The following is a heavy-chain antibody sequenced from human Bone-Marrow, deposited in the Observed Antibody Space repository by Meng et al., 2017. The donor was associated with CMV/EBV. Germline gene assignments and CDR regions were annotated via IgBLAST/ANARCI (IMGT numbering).Heavy chain of an antibody. D-gene: IGHD3-3*01. V-gene: IGHV4-59*01. CDR1: GGSISSYY. J-gene: IGHJ4*02. Sequence: SETLSLTCTVSGGSISSYYWSWIRQPPGKGLEWIGYIYYSGSTNYNPSLKSRVTISVETSKNQFSLKLSSVTAADTAVYYCARETRWNYVDYWGQGTLVTVSS. CDR2: IYYSGST. CDR3: ARETRWNYVDY.